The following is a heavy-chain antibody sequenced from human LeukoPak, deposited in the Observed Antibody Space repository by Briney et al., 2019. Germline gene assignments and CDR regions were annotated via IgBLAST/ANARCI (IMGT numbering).Heavy chain of an antibody. CDR3: AELGITMIGGV. CDR1: GFTFHDSY. D-gene: IGHD3-10*02. CDR2: ISSSGSTI. J-gene: IGHJ6*04. Sequence: GGSLRLSCEASGFTFHDSYMTWIRQAPGKGLEWVSYISSSGSTIYYADSVKGRFTISRDNAKNSLYLQMNSLRAEDTAVYYCAELGITMIGGVWGKGTTVTISS. V-gene: IGHV3-11*04.